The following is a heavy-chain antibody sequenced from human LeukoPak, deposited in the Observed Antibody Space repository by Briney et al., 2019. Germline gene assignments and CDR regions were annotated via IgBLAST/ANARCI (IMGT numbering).Heavy chain of an antibody. V-gene: IGHV3-48*01. CDR3: ARGSSSGWYYSHMDV. CDR1: GFTFSSYS. Sequence: GGSPRLSCAASGFTFSSYSMNWVRQAPGKGLEWVSYISSSSSTIYYADSVKGRFTISGDNAKNSLYLQMNSLTVEDTAVYYCARGSSSGWYYSHMDVWGKGTTVIVPS. J-gene: IGHJ6*03. CDR2: ISSSSSTI. D-gene: IGHD6-19*01.